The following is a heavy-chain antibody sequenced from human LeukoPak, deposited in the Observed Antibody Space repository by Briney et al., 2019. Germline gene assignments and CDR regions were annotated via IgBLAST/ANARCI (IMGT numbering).Heavy chain of an antibody. D-gene: IGHD3-16*01. CDR2: INHSGST. J-gene: IGHJ3*01. CDR1: GGSFSGYY. V-gene: IGHV4-34*01. Sequence: PSETLSLTCAVYGGSFSGYYWSWIRQPPGKGLEWIGEINHSGSTNYNPSLKSRVTISVDTSKNQFSLKLSSVTAADTAVYYCARGVGGSSWAQGTMVTVSS. CDR3: ARGVGGSS.